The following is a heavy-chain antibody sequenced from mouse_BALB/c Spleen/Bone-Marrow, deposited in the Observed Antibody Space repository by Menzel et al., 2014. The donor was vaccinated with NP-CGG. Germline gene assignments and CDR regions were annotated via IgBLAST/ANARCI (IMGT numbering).Heavy chain of an antibody. CDR1: GFNIKDYY. Sequence: VQLKQSGAELVRPGALVKLSCKASGFNIKDYYMHGVKQRPEQGLEWIGWIDPENGNTIYDPKFQGKASITADTSSNTAYLQLSSLTSEDTAVYYCASYYGSSYDYFDYWGQGTTRTVSS. D-gene: IGHD1-1*01. J-gene: IGHJ2*01. CDR2: IDPENGNT. CDR3: ASYYGSSYDYFDY. V-gene: IGHV14-1*02.